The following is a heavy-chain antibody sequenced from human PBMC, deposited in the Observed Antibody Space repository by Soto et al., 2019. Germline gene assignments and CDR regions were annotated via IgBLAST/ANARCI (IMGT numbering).Heavy chain of an antibody. V-gene: IGHV3-30-3*01. Sequence: QVQLVESGGGVVQPGTSLRLSCAASGFTFSYYAMHWVRQAPGKGLEWVAVISIDGSNEFYADSVKGRFTISRDNSKNTLYLQMNSLRTEDTSVYYCARASIQLWWTFDYWGQGTLVTVSS. CDR2: ISIDGSNE. CDR3: ARASIQLWWTFDY. J-gene: IGHJ4*02. CDR1: GFTFSYYA. D-gene: IGHD5-18*01.